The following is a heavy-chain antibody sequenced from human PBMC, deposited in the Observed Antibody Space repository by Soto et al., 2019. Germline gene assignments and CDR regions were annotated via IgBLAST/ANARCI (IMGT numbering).Heavy chain of an antibody. J-gene: IGHJ3*01. V-gene: IGHV2-5*02. D-gene: IGHD3-10*02. CDR1: GLSVSTSGVG. Sequence: QITLKESGPTLVKPTQTLTLTCTFSGLSVSTSGVGVGWVRQPPGKALEWLALIYWDDDMRYNPYLESRLTTTKDTSKNQVVLTMTNMDPVDTATNYCAHRRCPGPDAFDVWGQGTMVTVSS. CDR2: IYWDDDM. CDR3: AHRRCPGPDAFDV.